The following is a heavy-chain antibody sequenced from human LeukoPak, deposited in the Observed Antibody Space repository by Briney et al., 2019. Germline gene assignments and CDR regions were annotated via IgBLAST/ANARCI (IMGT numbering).Heavy chain of an antibody. CDR2: IYYSGST. CDR1: GGSISSYY. D-gene: IGHD3-10*01. V-gene: IGHV4-59*01. Sequence: SETLSLTCTVSGGSISSYYWSWIRQPPGKGLEWIGYIYYSGSTNYNPSLKSRVTISVDTSKNQFSLKLSSVTAADTAVYYCARESGYSYGSGSSPHGYYYYYGMDVWGQGTTVTVSS. J-gene: IGHJ6*02. CDR3: ARESGYSYGSGSSPHGYYYYYGMDV.